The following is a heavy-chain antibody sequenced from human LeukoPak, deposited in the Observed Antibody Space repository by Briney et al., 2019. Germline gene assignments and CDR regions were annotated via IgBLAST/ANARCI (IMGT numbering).Heavy chain of an antibody. CDR1: GYTFTGYY. V-gene: IGHV1-2*02. Sequence: ASVKVSCKASGYTFTGYYMHWVRQAPGQGLEWMGWINPNSGGTNYAQKFQGRVTMTRDTSISTAYMELSRLRSDETAVYYCGRRGYADISDWFDPWGQGTLVTVSS. D-gene: IGHD5-12*01. CDR2: INPNSGGT. CDR3: GRRGYADISDWFDP. J-gene: IGHJ5*02.